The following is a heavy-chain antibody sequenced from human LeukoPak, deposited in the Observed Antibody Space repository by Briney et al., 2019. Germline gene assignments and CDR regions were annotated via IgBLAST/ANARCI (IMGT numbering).Heavy chain of an antibody. CDR1: GGSISSYY. Sequence: EASETLSLTCTVSGGSISSYYWSWIRQPAGKGLEWIGRIYTSGSTNYNPSLKSRVTMSVDTSKNQFSLKLSSVTAADTAVYYCARDNFWSGYHRTVDALDIWGQGTMVTVSS. J-gene: IGHJ3*02. D-gene: IGHD3-3*01. CDR2: IYTSGST. V-gene: IGHV4-4*07. CDR3: ARDNFWSGYHRTVDALDI.